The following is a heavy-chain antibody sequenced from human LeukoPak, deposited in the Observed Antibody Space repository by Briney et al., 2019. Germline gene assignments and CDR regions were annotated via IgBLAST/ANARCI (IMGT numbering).Heavy chain of an antibody. V-gene: IGHV3-23*01. D-gene: IGHD5-18*01. Sequence: VGSLRLSCAASGFTVSSYAMSWVRQAPGKGLEWVSGISGGGGSTYYADSVKGRFTISRDNSKNTLYLQVDSLRAEDTAVYYCAKDGRWKQLLFDYWGQGNLVTVSS. CDR1: GFTVSSYA. J-gene: IGHJ4*02. CDR3: AKDGRWKQLLFDY. CDR2: ISGGGGST.